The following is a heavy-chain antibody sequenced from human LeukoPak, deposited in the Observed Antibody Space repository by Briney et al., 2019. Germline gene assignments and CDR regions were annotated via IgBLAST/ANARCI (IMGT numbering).Heavy chain of an antibody. D-gene: IGHD3-10*01. V-gene: IGHV4-59*01. Sequence: PSETLSLTCTVSGGSISSYFWSWIRQTPGKGLEWIGYIYYSGSTNYNPSLKSRVTISVDTSKNQFSLKLSSVTAADTAVYYCATERPSVRGVIHDAFDIWGQGTMVIVSS. CDR1: GGSISSYF. CDR2: IYYSGST. J-gene: IGHJ3*02. CDR3: ATERPSVRGVIHDAFDI.